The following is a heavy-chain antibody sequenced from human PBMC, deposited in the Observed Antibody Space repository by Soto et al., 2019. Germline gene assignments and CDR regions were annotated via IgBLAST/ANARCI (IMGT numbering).Heavy chain of an antibody. CDR2: IHPGESDT. CDR1: GYSFTTYW. D-gene: IGHD6-6*01. Sequence: GESLKISCKSYGYSFTTYWIAWVRQMPGKGLEWMGSIHPGESDTRYSPSFQGQATISADKSISTAYLQWSSLKASDTAMYYCATPPPPYSSSSVYYYYGMDVWGQGTRVT. V-gene: IGHV5-51*01. J-gene: IGHJ6*02. CDR3: ATPPPPYSSSSVYYYYGMDV.